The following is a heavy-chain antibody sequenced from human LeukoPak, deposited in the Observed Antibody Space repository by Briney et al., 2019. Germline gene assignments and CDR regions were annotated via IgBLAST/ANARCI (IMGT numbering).Heavy chain of an antibody. CDR2: IYHSGSA. D-gene: IGHD5-12*01. Sequence: PSETLSLTCSVSRYSISSGYDWACIRQPPGKGLEWIGSIYHSGSAYYNASLKSRVTISVDTSKNQISLELPSVTAADTAVYYCARVGGYGYHYYYMDVWGKGATVTVSS. CDR3: ARVGGYGYHYYYMDV. J-gene: IGHJ6*03. CDR1: RYSISSGYD. V-gene: IGHV4-38-2*02.